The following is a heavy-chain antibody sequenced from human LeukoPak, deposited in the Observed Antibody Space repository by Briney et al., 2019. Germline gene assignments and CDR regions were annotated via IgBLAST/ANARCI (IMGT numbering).Heavy chain of an antibody. CDR3: AKVSSSWLSFDY. D-gene: IGHD6-13*01. Sequence: GRSLRLSCAASGFTFDDYAMHWVRQAPGKGLEWVSGISWNSGSIGYADSVKGRFTISRDNAKNSLYLQMNSLRAEDTALYYCAKVSSSWLSFDYWGQGTLVTVS. V-gene: IGHV3-9*01. CDR1: GFTFDDYA. CDR2: ISWNSGSI. J-gene: IGHJ4*02.